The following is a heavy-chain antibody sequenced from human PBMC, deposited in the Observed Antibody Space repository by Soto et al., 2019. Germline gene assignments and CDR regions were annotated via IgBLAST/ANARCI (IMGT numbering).Heavy chain of an antibody. CDR3: ARDASRYSSGCYRIYYGMDV. D-gene: IGHD6-19*01. CDR1: GFTFSSYG. CDR2: IWYDGSNK. J-gene: IGHJ6*02. V-gene: IGHV3-33*01. Sequence: QVQLVESGGGVVQPGRSLRLSCAASGFTFSSYGMHWVRQAPGKGLEWVAVIWYDGSNKYYADSVKGRFTISRDNSKNTLYLQMNSLRAEDTAVYYCARDASRYSSGCYRIYYGMDVWGQGTTVTVSS.